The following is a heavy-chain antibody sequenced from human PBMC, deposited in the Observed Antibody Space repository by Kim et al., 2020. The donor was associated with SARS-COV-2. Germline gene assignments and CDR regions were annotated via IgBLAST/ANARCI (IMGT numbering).Heavy chain of an antibody. V-gene: IGHV7-4-1*01. D-gene: IGHD5-12*01. J-gene: IGHJ4*02. CDR1: GYTFSNNG. CDR3: ARDRGVATIPFDY. Sequence: ASVKVSCKASGYTFSNNGMNWVRQAPGQGLEWVGWINTKTGHPTYAQGFMGRFVFSLDTSVSTAYLQILSLKAEDTAVYYCARDRGVATIPFDYWGQGTLVSVSS. CDR2: INTKTGHP.